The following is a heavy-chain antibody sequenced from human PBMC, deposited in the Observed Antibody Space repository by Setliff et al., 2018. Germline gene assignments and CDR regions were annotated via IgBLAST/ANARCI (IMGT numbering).Heavy chain of an antibody. V-gene: IGHV1-69*13. J-gene: IGHJ6*02. CDR3: ARDREWIVGATYYYYGMDV. CDR1: GYTFTSYD. D-gene: IGHD1-26*01. Sequence: GASVKVSCKASGYTFTSYDISWVRQAPGQGLEWMGRIIPIFGTANYAQKFQGRVTITADESTSTAYMELSSLRSEDTAVYYCARDREWIVGATYYYYGMDVWGQGTTVTVSS. CDR2: IIPIFGTA.